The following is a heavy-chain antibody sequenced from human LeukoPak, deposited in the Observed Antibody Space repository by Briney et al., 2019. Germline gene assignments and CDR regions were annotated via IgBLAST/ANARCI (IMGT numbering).Heavy chain of an antibody. Sequence: SETLSLTCTVPGGSISTYYWNWIRQPPGKGLEWIGHIYYSGSTNYNPSLKSRVTISIDTSKNQFSLKLSSVTAADTAVYYCARGDFSGGYCYDYWGRGTLVTVSS. CDR3: ARGDFSGGYCYDY. CDR1: GGSISTYY. V-gene: IGHV4-59*01. D-gene: IGHD2-15*01. J-gene: IGHJ4*02. CDR2: IYYSGST.